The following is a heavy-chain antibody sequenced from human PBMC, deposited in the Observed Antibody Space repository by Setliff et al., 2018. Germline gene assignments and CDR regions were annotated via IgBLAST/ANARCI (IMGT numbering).Heavy chain of an antibody. CDR3: ARVDDVGSGYENWNDP. D-gene: IGHD3-22*01. CDR1: GVSITTFY. J-gene: IGHJ5*02. CDR2: ITYSGSA. Sequence: SETLSLTCNVSGVSITTFYWTWIRQPPGKGLEWIGFITYSGSANYHPSLKSRVTISLDTSKNQFSLKLSSVTAADTAVYYCARVDDVGSGYENWNDPWGRGTLVTVSS. V-gene: IGHV4-59*12.